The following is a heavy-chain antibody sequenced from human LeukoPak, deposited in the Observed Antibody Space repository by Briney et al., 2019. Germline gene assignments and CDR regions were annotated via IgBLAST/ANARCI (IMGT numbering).Heavy chain of an antibody. CDR3: ARRGTPYYYDSSGYPDFDP. V-gene: IGHV3-30*04. Sequence: GGSLRLSCAASGFTFSSYAMHWVRQAPGKGLEWVAVISYDGSNKYYADSVKGRFTISRDNSKNTLYLQMNSLRAEDTAVYYCARRGTPYYYDSSGYPDFDPWGQGTLVTVSS. CDR2: ISYDGSNK. J-gene: IGHJ5*02. CDR1: GFTFSSYA. D-gene: IGHD3-22*01.